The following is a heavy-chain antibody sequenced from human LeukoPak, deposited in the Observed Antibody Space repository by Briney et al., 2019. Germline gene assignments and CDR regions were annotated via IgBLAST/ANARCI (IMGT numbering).Heavy chain of an antibody. CDR1: GGSFSGYY. J-gene: IGHJ6*03. V-gene: IGHV4-34*01. Sequence: SETLSLTCAVYGGSFSGYYWSWIRQPPGKGLEWIGEINHSGSTNYNPSLKSRVTISVDTSKNQFSLKLSSVTAADTAVYYCASRIPGYYMDVWGKGTTVTVSS. CDR3: ASRIPGYYMDV. D-gene: IGHD2/OR15-2a*01. CDR2: INHSGST.